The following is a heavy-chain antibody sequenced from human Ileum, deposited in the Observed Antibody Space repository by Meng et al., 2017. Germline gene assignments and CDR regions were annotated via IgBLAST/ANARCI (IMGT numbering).Heavy chain of an antibody. V-gene: IGHV4-4*02. Sequence: QLQCQASRPELGQPSGTLSLTCAVSGDSIRSGNWWNWVRQSPGKGLEWIGEIFHGGTTNYNPSLKNRVTLLMDKSKNQFSLQLTSVTAADTAVFYCARGIGDIRVGFDYWGQGILVTVSS. D-gene: IGHD5-12*01. J-gene: IGHJ4*02. CDR1: GDSIRSGNW. CDR3: ARGIGDIRVGFDY. CDR2: IFHGGTT.